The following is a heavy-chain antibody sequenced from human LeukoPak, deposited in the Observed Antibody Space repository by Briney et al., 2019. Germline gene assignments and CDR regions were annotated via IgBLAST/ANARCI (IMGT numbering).Heavy chain of an antibody. CDR1: GYTFTSYS. CDR2: INPSGGST. J-gene: IGHJ4*02. D-gene: IGHD3-10*01. Sequence: ASVKVSCKASGYTFTSYSMHWVRQAPGQGLDWMGIINPSGGSTTYARKFQGRVTMTRDTSTSTVYMELSSLRSEDTAVYYCARDRGPFSANYYFDFWGQGTLVTVSS. CDR3: ARDRGPFSANYYFDF. V-gene: IGHV1-46*01.